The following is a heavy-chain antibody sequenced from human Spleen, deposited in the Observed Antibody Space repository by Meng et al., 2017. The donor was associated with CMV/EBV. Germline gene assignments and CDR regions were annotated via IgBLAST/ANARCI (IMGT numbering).Heavy chain of an antibody. D-gene: IGHD5-18*01. V-gene: IGHV1-2*02. Sequence: ASVKVSCKASGYTFTSYGISWVRQAPGQGLEWMGWVNPISGATNYAQKFQGRVTMTRDTSISTSYLELSRLRFDDAAVFYCARGVMDKPMARRGARDFFDPWGQGTLVTVSS. CDR2: VNPISGAT. J-gene: IGHJ5*02. CDR1: GYTFTSYG. CDR3: ARGVMDKPMARRGARDFFDP.